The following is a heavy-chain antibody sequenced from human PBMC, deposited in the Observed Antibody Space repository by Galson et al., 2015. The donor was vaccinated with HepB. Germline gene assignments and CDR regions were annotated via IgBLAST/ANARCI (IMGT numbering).Heavy chain of an antibody. V-gene: IGHV1-24*01. CDR2: FDPEDGET. CDR1: GYTLTELS. Sequence: SVKVSCKVSGYTLTELSMHWVRQAPGKGLEWMGGFDPEDGETIYAQKFQGRVTMTEDTSTDTAYMELSSLRPEDTAVYYCATEWSYCSSTSCPLDPWGQGTLVTVSS. CDR3: ATEWSYCSSTSCPLDP. D-gene: IGHD2-2*01. J-gene: IGHJ5*02.